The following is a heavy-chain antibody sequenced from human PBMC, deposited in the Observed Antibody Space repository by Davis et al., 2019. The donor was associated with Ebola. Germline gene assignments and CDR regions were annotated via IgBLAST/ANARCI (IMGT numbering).Heavy chain of an antibody. CDR2: INPSGGST. Sequence: ASVKVSCKASGFTFSRSAVHWVRQAPGQGLEWMGIINPSGGSTSYAQKFQGRVTMTRDTSTSTVYMELSSLRSEDTAVYYCAREVVVVVAATPTYYYYGMDVWGKGTTVTVSS. CDR3: AREVVVVVAATPTYYYYGMDV. D-gene: IGHD2-15*01. J-gene: IGHJ6*04. CDR1: GFTFSRSA. V-gene: IGHV1-46*01.